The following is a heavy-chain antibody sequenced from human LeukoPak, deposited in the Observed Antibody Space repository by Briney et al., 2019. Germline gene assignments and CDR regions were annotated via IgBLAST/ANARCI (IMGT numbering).Heavy chain of an antibody. V-gene: IGHV3-20*04. D-gene: IGHD2-2*01. Sequence: GGSLRLSRTASGFAFDEHGMSWVRQVPGKGLEWVSGINWSGGSTGYADPLRGRFTISRYNAKNSLYLQMDSLRAEDTALYYCARAPITSPFYFDYWGQGTLVTVSS. CDR2: INWSGGST. CDR3: ARAPITSPFYFDY. J-gene: IGHJ4*02. CDR1: GFAFDEHG.